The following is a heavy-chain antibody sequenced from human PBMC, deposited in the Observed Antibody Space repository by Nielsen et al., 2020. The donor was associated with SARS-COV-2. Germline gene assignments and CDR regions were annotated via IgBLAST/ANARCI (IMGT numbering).Heavy chain of an antibody. V-gene: IGHV3-74*01. CDR1: GFTFSSYW. CDR3: ARGDQAYYDILTGYYQPFDY. Sequence: GESLKISCAASGFTFSSYWMHWVRQARGKGLVWVSRINSDGSSTSYADSLKGRFTISRDNAKNTLYLQMNSLRAEDTAVYYCARGDQAYYDILTGYYQPFDYWGQGTLVTVSS. D-gene: IGHD3-9*01. J-gene: IGHJ4*02. CDR2: INSDGSST.